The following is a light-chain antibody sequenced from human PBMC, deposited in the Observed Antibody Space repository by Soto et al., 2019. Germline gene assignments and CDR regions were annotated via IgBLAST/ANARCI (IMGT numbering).Light chain of an antibody. J-gene: IGKJ1*01. CDR2: SVP. Sequence: QMSQSPFSLSPSVADRVTIACRTSLGTSSFLAWYTQNLGEVFKVLLYSVPTLTSGVPSRFSGSGSGTDFTLTIRGLRAEDVASYYSLNCSKGPQTFGQGTKVDIK. CDR1: LGTSSF. CDR3: LNCSKGPQT. V-gene: IGKV1-27*01.